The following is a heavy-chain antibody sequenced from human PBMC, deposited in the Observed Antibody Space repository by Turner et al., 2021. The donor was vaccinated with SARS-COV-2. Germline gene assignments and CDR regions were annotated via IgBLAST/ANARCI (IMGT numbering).Heavy chain of an antibody. D-gene: IGHD6-6*01. Sequence: EVQLVESGGGLVQPGRSLRLSCAASAFTFDAYAMHWVRQAPGKGLEWVSGISWNSGTIDYADSVKGRFTISRDNAKNSLYLQMNGLRAEDTALYYCAKLAARSAYYYYGMDVWGQGTTVTVSS. V-gene: IGHV3-9*01. CDR1: AFTFDAYA. CDR2: ISWNSGTI. J-gene: IGHJ6*02. CDR3: AKLAARSAYYYYGMDV.